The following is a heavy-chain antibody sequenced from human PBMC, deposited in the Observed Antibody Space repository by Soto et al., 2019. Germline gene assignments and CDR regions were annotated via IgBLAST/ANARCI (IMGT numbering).Heavy chain of an antibody. V-gene: IGHV1-3*01. D-gene: IGHD6-19*01. CDR3: ARDLYSSGCPAGY. J-gene: IGHJ4*02. CDR1: GYTFTSYG. Sequence: GASVKVSCKASGYTFTSYGISWVRQAPGQRLEWMGWINAGNGNTKYSQKFQGRVTITRDTSASTAYMELSSLRSEDTAVYYCARDLYSSGCPAGYWGQGTLVTVSS. CDR2: INAGNGNT.